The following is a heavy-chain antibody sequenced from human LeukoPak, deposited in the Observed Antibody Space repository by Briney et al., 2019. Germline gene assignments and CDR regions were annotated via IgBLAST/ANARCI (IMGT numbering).Heavy chain of an antibody. CDR3: GTGSAFDI. Sequence: PGGSLRLSCAGSGFIFSAAYMSWGRQAPGKGLEWVGRIKHEAEGGTTDYAAPVKGRFTISRDDSTSTLYLQMNSLKTEDTAVYYCGTGSAFDIWGQGTMVTVSS. CDR2: IKHEAEGGTT. CDR1: GFIFSAAY. V-gene: IGHV3-15*01. D-gene: IGHD1-1*01. J-gene: IGHJ3*02.